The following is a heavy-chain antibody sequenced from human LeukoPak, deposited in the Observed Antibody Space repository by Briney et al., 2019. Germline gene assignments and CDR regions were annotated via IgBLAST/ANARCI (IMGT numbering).Heavy chain of an antibody. CDR3: ATQDTAILPLYSYYYYMDV. J-gene: IGHJ6*03. D-gene: IGHD5-18*01. CDR2: VSDGGGT. CDR1: GASISSNSYF. V-gene: IGHV4-39*02. Sequence: PSETLSPTCTVSGASISSNSYFWAWIRQPPGRGLEWIGSVSDGGGTHHKPSLESRLTMLLDTSKNHLSLNLNSVTAADTAVYYCATQDTAILPLYSYYYYMDVWGKGTTVTVSS.